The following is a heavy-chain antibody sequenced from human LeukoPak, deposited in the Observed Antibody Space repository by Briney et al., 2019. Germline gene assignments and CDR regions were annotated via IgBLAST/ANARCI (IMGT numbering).Heavy chain of an antibody. Sequence: SETLSLTCTVSGGSISSYYWSWIRQPPGKGLEWIGYIYYSGSTNYNPSLKSRVTISVDTSKNQFSLKLSSVTAADTAVYYCARRVVGATGWFDPWGQGTLVTVSS. J-gene: IGHJ5*02. V-gene: IGHV4-59*08. D-gene: IGHD1-26*01. CDR1: GGSISSYY. CDR2: IYYSGST. CDR3: ARRVVGATGWFDP.